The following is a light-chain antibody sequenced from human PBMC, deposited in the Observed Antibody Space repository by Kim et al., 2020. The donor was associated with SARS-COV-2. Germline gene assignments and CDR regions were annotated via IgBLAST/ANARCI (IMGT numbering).Light chain of an antibody. CDR1: QSIDGW. V-gene: IGKV1-5*03. CDR3: QQYKTYST. Sequence: DIQMTQSPSTLSASVGDRVTISCRASQSIDGWLAWYQQKPGKAPKILIYKASSLQSWVPSRFSGSGSGTEFTLTISSLQPDDFATYYCQQYKTYSTFGQGTKVDIK. CDR2: KAS. J-gene: IGKJ1*01.